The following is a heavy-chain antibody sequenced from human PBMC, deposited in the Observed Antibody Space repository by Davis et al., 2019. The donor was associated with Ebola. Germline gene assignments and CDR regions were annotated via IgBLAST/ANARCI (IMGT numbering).Heavy chain of an antibody. CDR3: ARGVPFQTFDS. Sequence: ASVKVSCKASGYTFTNYYMHWVRQAPGQGLEWMGMINPNDGRTIYAQKFQGRVTITADESTSTAYMELSSLRSDDTAMFYCARGVPFQTFDSWGQGTLVTVSS. CDR2: INPNDGRT. D-gene: IGHD3-3*02. J-gene: IGHJ4*02. CDR1: GYTFTNYY. V-gene: IGHV1-46*01.